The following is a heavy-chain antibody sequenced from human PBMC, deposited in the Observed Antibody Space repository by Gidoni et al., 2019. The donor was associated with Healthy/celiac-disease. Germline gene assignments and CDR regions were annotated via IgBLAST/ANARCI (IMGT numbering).Heavy chain of an antibody. V-gene: IGHV3-53*01. CDR3: ARDAGTMDFHYYGMDV. J-gene: IGHJ6*02. Sequence: EVQLVESGGGLIQPGGSLRLSGAASGFTVSSNYMSCVRQDPGKGLEWVSGIYSGGSTYYADAVKCRFTISRDNSKNTLYLQMNSLRAEDTAVYYCARDAGTMDFHYYGMDVWGQGTTVTVSS. CDR1: GFTVSSNY. D-gene: IGHD2-2*01. CDR2: IYSGGST.